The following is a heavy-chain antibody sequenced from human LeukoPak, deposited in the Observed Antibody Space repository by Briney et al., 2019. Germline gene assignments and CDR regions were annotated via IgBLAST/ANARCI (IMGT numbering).Heavy chain of an antibody. Sequence: HPGRSLRLSCAASGFTFSSYGMHWVRQAPGKGLEWVAVISYDGSNKYYADSVKGRFTISRDNSKNTLYLQMNSLRAEDTAVYYCASLQPNYYDSSGDIDYWGQGTLVTVSS. CDR3: ASLQPNYYDSSGDIDY. D-gene: IGHD3-22*01. CDR1: GFTFSSYG. J-gene: IGHJ4*02. CDR2: ISYDGSNK. V-gene: IGHV3-30*03.